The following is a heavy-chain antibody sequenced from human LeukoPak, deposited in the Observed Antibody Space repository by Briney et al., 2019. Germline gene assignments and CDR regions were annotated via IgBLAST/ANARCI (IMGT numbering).Heavy chain of an antibody. CDR3: AKADSGSYYAFDY. J-gene: IGHJ4*02. CDR2: ISVDGKTI. Sequence: GGSLRLSCAASGFSFNTYSMNWLRQAPGKGPEWLSYISVDGKTIYYADSVRGRLTISRDDAKNSLYLQMNSLRAEDTAVYYCAKADSGSYYAFDYWGQGTLVTVSS. V-gene: IGHV3-48*01. CDR1: GFSFNTYS. D-gene: IGHD1-26*01.